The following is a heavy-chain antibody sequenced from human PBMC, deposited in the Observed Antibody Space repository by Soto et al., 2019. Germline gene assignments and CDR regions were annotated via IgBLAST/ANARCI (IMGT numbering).Heavy chain of an antibody. Sequence: SETLSLTCTVSGGSISSSSYYWGWIRQPPGKGLEWIGSIYYSGSTYYNPSLKSRVTISVDTSKNQFSLKLSSVTAADTAVYYCARSPLGVVGAKSFDYWGQGTLVTVSS. V-gene: IGHV4-39*01. CDR2: IYYSGST. D-gene: IGHD1-26*01. CDR1: GGSISSSSYY. J-gene: IGHJ4*02. CDR3: ARSPLGVVGAKSFDY.